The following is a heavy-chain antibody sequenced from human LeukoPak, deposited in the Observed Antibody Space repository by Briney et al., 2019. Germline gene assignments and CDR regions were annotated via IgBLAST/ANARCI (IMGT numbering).Heavy chain of an antibody. CDR3: ARDLRRGYSYGPLYYFDY. Sequence: ASVKVSCKASGGAFSSYAISWVRQAPGQGLEWMGGIIPIFGTANYAQKFQGRVTITADESTSTAYMELSSLRSEDTAVYYCARDLRRGYSYGPLYYFDYWGQGTLVTVSS. D-gene: IGHD5-18*01. CDR2: IIPIFGTA. V-gene: IGHV1-69*13. CDR1: GGAFSSYA. J-gene: IGHJ4*02.